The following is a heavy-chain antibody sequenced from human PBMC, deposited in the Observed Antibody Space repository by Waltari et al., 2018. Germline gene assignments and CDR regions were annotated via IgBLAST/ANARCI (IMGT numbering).Heavy chain of an antibody. D-gene: IGHD3-22*01. CDR2: IKQDGSEK. CDR3: ARVYDSSGYYTYYFDY. V-gene: IGHV3-7*04. Sequence: EVQLVESGGGLVQPGGSLRLSCAASGFTFSSYWMSWVRQAPGKGLEWVANIKQDGSEKYYVDSVKGRFNISRDNAKNALYLQMNSLRAEDTAVYYCARVYDSSGYYTYYFDYWGQGTLVTVSS. J-gene: IGHJ4*02. CDR1: GFTFSSYW.